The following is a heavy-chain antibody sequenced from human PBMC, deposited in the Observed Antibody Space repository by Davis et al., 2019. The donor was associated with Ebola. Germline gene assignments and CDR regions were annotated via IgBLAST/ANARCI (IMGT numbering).Heavy chain of an antibody. CDR2: IWYDGSNK. V-gene: IGHV3-33*08. CDR1: GFTFSSYS. Sequence: GESLKISCAASGFTFSSYSMNWVRQAPGKGLEWVAVIWYDGSNKYYADSVKGRFTISRDNSKNTLYLQMNSLRAEDTAVYYCARERGLFSYYYYYYMDVWGKGTTVTVSS. J-gene: IGHJ6*03. D-gene: IGHD3-10*02. CDR3: ARERGLFSYYYYYYMDV.